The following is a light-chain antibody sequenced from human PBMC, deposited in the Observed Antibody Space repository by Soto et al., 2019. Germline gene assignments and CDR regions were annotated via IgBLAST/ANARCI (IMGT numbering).Light chain of an antibody. V-gene: IGKV3-15*01. Sequence: EMVVTQSPATLSVSPGERATLSCRASQSVSSNLAWYQQKPGQAPRLLIYGASTRATGVPARFSGSGSGTEFTLTISSLQSEDFAVYHCQHYNSWPRAFGQGTKVESK. CDR3: QHYNSWPRA. CDR1: QSVSSN. J-gene: IGKJ1*01. CDR2: GAS.